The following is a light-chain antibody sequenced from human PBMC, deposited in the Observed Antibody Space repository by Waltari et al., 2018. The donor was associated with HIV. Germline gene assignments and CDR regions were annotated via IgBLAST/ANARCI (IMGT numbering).Light chain of an antibody. CDR2: RDT. CDR3: ATWDDSLSGVI. Sequence: PGQRVTISCSGSSSNIATHYVYWYQQLPGTAPKLLIYRDTLRPSGVPDRFSGSKSGTSASLAITRLRSEDEADYYCATWDDSLSGVIFGGGTKVTVL. V-gene: IGLV1-47*01. J-gene: IGLJ2*01. CDR1: SSNIATHY.